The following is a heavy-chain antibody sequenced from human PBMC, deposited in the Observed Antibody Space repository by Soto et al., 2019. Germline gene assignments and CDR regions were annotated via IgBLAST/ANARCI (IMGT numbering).Heavy chain of an antibody. D-gene: IGHD2-15*01. CDR3: ARVRRAAATPLVNWFDP. J-gene: IGHJ5*02. Sequence: ASVKVSCKASGYTFTSYGISWVRQAPGQGLEWMGWISAYNGNTNYAQKLQGRVTMTTDTSTSTAYMELRSLRSDDTAVYYCARVRRAAATPLVNWFDPWGQGTLVTVSS. CDR1: GYTFTSYG. CDR2: ISAYNGNT. V-gene: IGHV1-18*01.